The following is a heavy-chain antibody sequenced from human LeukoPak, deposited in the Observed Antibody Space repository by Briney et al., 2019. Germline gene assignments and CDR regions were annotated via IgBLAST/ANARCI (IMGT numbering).Heavy chain of an antibody. Sequence: ASVKVSCKASGYTFTSYGISWVRQAPGQGLEWMGWISAYNGNTNYAQKLQGRVTMTTDTSTSTAYMELRSLRSDDTAVYYCARGASSSGYSSGWFPRGWVDYWGQGTLVTVSS. V-gene: IGHV1-18*01. CDR2: ISAYNGNT. D-gene: IGHD6-19*01. CDR1: GYTFTSYG. J-gene: IGHJ4*02. CDR3: ARGASSSGYSSGWFPRGWVDY.